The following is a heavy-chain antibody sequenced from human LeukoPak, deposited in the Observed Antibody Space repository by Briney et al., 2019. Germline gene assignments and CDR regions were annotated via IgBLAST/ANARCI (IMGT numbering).Heavy chain of an antibody. V-gene: IGHV3-64*01. CDR3: ARRYCTSTSCYGNTFYFDY. CDR2: ITSDGART. J-gene: IGHJ4*02. Sequence: SGGSLRLSCAASGFTFSSYAMHWVRQAPGKGLEYVSAITSDGARTYYANSVKDRFTISRDNSKNTLYLQMGGLRAEDMAVYYCARRYCTSTSCYGNTFYFDYWGQGTLVTVSS. CDR1: GFTFSSYA. D-gene: IGHD2-2*01.